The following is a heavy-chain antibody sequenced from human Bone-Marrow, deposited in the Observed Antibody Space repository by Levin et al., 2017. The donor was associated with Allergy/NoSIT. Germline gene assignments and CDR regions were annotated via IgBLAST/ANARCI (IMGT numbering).Heavy chain of an antibody. CDR2: IYYSGST. Sequence: SETLSLTCTVSGGSISSGGYHWSWIRQHAGKGLEWIGYIYYSGSTYYNPSLKSRAMISLYTSKNQFSLKVTSATAADAAVYYCAREDGSTFDSWGQGTLVTVSS. CDR3: AREDGSTFDS. V-gene: IGHV4-31*03. J-gene: IGHJ4*02. D-gene: IGHD5-24*01. CDR1: GGSISSGGYH.